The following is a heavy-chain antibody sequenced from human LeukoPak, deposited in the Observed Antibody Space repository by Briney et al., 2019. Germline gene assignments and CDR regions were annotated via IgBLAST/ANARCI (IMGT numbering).Heavy chain of an antibody. V-gene: IGHV3-33*03. CDR2: IWYDGSNK. J-gene: IGHJ4*02. Sequence: GGSLRLSCAASGFTFSSYGMHWVRQAPGKGLEWVAVIWYDGSNKYYADSVKGRFTISRDNAKNSLYLQMNSLRAEDTALYYCAKDPIAVAGIRYYYYFDYWGQGTLVTVSS. CDR1: GFTFSSYG. CDR3: AKDPIAVAGIRYYYYFDY. D-gene: IGHD6-19*01.